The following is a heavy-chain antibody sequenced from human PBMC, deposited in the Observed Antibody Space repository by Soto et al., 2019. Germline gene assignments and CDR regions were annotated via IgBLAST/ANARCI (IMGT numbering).Heavy chain of an antibody. J-gene: IGHJ4*02. CDR2: SHHTGSS. CDR3: YSERYYDWCFDV. Sequence: TLSLSCTASGCSFNSAGHPWGWEPHSREKDLEWIGYSHHTGSSYYTPTLQSRGTITVDRDKAQFYLSLTSVTAGEAAVYFYYSERYYDWCFDVWGLGTPVTVSS. CDR1: GCSFNSAGHP. V-gene: IGHV4-30-2*06. D-gene: IGHD3-9*01.